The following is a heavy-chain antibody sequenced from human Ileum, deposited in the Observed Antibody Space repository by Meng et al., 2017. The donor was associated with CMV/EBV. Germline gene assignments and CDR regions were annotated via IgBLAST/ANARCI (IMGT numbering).Heavy chain of an antibody. CDR3: AKQLESTAVGYFAMDV. Sequence: GESLKISCASSGFVFSKYDMYWVRQAPGKGLEWVAFIRYDGSNEYYGDSVKGRFTISRDNSKNTLYLQMNSLRPEDTAVYYCAKQLESTAVGYFAMDVWGQGTLVTVSS. V-gene: IGHV3-30*02. CDR2: IRYDGSNE. J-gene: IGHJ6*02. CDR1: GFVFSKYD. D-gene: IGHD3-22*01.